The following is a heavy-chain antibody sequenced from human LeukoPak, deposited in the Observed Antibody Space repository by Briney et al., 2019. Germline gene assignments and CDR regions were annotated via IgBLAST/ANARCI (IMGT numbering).Heavy chain of an antibody. V-gene: IGHV3-74*01. D-gene: IGHD3-9*01. J-gene: IGHJ4*02. CDR3: ARDPFDILTDPYFDY. CDR2: INSDGSST. CDR1: GFTFNFYW. Sequence: GGSLRLSCAASGFTFNFYWMHWVRQAPGKGMLWVSRINSDGSSTSYADSVKGRFTISRDNAKNTLYLQMNSLRAEDTAVYYCARDPFDILTDPYFDYWGQGTLVTVSS.